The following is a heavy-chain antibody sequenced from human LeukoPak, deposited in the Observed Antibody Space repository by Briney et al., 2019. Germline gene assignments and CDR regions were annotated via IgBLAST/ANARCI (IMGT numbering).Heavy chain of an antibody. V-gene: IGHV3-49*04. J-gene: IGHJ4*02. CDR1: GFTFSSYS. Sequence: GGSLRLSCAASGFTFSSYSMNWVRQAPGKGLEWVGFIRSKAYGGTTEYAASVKGRFTISRDDSKSIAYLQMNSLKTEDTAVYYCTRDWSGYDMKFDYWGQGTLVTVSS. D-gene: IGHD5-12*01. CDR2: IRSKAYGGTT. CDR3: TRDWSGYDMKFDY.